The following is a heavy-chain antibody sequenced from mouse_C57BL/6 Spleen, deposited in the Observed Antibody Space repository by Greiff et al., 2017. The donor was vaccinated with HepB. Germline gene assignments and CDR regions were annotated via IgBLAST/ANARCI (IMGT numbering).Heavy chain of an antibody. J-gene: IGHJ1*03. D-gene: IGHD2-5*01. Sequence: VQLQQSGPELVKPGASVKISCKASGYTFTDYYMNWVKQSHGKSLEWIGDINPNNGGTSYNQKFKGKATLTVDKSSSTAYMELRSLTSEDSAVYYCARDYSNRYWYFDVWGTGTTVTVSS. CDR1: GYTFTDYY. V-gene: IGHV1-26*01. CDR2: INPNNGGT. CDR3: ARDYSNRYWYFDV.